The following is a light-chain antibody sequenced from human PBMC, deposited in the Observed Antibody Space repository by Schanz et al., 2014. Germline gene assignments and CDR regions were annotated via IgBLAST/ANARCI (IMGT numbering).Light chain of an antibody. CDR2: DAY. V-gene: IGKV3D-15*01. J-gene: IGKJ3*01. CDR1: QSISSN. CDR3: QQANSFPYT. Sequence: EIVMTQSPATLSVSPGERATLSCRASQSISSNIAWSQQKPGQAPRLVIHDAYIRATGIPARFSGSGSGTEFTLTISSLQPEDFATYFCQQANSFPYTFGPGTKVDIK.